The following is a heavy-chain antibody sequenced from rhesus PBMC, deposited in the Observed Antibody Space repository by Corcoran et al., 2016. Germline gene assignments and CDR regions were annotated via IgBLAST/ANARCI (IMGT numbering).Heavy chain of an antibody. V-gene: IGHV4-173*01. Sequence: QLQLQESGPGLVKPSETLSLTCAVSGGSISSNYWSWIRQPPGKGLEWIGRISGSGGRTDYNPSLKSRVTISTATSKNQFSLKLSSLTAAATAVYYCARVGYSSSPFFDYWGQGVLVTVSS. CDR1: GGSISSNY. D-gene: IGHD6-43*01. CDR3: ARVGYSSSPFFDY. CDR2: ISGSGGRT. J-gene: IGHJ4*01.